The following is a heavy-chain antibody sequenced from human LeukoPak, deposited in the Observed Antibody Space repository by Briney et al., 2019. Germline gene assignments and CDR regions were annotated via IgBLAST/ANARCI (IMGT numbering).Heavy chain of an antibody. CDR1: GGSFSGYF. J-gene: IGHJ4*02. Sequence: RSAETLPLTAAFYGGSFSGYFWWWIRQSPGKGLWVIEEINHSGSTNYNPSLKSRFTVSVDTAKNQLSLNLSSVTAADTAVYYCARNSYSYGYLTGYYFDFWGQGTLVTVSS. CDR3: ARNSYSYGYLTGYYFDF. D-gene: IGHD5-18*01. CDR2: INHSGST. V-gene: IGHV4-34*01.